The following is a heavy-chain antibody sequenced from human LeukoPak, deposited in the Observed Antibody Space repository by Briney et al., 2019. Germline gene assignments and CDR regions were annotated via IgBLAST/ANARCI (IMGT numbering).Heavy chain of an antibody. CDR2: INPSGGST. V-gene: IGHV1-46*01. J-gene: IGHJ6*02. CDR1: GYTFTTYD. CDR3: ARDNYYYGMDV. Sequence: ASVKVSCKASGYTFTTYDINWVRQATGQGLEWMGIINPSGGSTSYAQKFQGRVTMTRDTSTSTVYMELSSLRSEDTAVYYCARDNYYYGMDVWGQGTTVTVSS.